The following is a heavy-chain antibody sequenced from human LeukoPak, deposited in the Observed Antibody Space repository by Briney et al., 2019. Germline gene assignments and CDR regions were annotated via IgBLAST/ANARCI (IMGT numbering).Heavy chain of an antibody. V-gene: IGHV3-30*04. CDR2: ISYHGRKK. CDR1: GFTFGTYA. Sequence: PGGSLRLSCAASGFTFGTYAMHSVRQAPGKGLERVGMISYHGRKKLYADSVKGRFSISRGNAENTLYLQMNSLRPDDTALYYCARVASLSVTHYYYYGMDVWGPGTTVSVSS. J-gene: IGHJ6*02. CDR3: ARVASLSVTHYYYYGMDV. D-gene: IGHD4-17*01.